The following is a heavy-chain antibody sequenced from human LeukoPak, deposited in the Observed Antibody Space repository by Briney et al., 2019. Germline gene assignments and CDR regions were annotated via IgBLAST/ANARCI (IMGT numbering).Heavy chain of an antibody. CDR3: ARDPYSSGWFDY. CDR1: GGTFISYS. Sequence: SVKVSCKDSGGTFISYSINWVRQAPRQGLEWMGGIIPLFNTPNYAQKFQGRVTITADESTSTAYMELSSLRSEDTAVYYCARDPYSSGWFDYWGQGTLVTVSS. CDR2: IIPLFNTP. J-gene: IGHJ4*02. D-gene: IGHD6-19*01. V-gene: IGHV1-69*13.